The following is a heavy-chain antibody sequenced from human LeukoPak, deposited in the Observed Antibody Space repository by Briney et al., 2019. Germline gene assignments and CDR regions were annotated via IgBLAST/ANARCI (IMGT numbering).Heavy chain of an antibody. Sequence: SETLSLTCTVSGGSISSYYWSWIRQPPGKGLEWIGYIYHSGGTYYNPSLESRVTISVDRSKNQFSLKLSSVTAAGTGVYYCASDIGGSGSYSAFDQWGQGTLVTVSS. V-gene: IGHV4-59*12. CDR2: IYHSGGT. CDR1: GGSISSYY. D-gene: IGHD1-26*01. CDR3: ASDIGGSGSYSAFDQ. J-gene: IGHJ4*02.